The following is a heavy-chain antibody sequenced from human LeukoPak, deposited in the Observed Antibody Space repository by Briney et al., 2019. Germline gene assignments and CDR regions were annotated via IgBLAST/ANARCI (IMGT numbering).Heavy chain of an antibody. CDR1: GYTFTAYY. V-gene: IGHV1-2*02. CDR3: ARDRSVAFDI. CDR2: INHNSGGT. J-gene: IGHJ3*02. Sequence: ASVKVSCQASGYTFTAYYFHGLGQAPGQGLEWMGWINHNSGGTNYAQKFQGRVTMTRDTSISTAYMELSRLRSDDTAVYYCARDRSVAFDIWGQGTMVTVSS.